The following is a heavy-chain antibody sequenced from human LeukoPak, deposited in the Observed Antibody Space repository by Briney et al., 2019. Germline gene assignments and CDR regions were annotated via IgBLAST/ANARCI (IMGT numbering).Heavy chain of an antibody. Sequence: PGGSLRLSCAASGFTFSSYRMHWVRQAPGKGLVWVSRINSDGSSTSYADSVTGRFTISRDNAKNTLYLQMNSLRAEDTAVYYCARVFWYDSSFDYWGQGTLVTVSS. CDR1: GFTFSSYR. J-gene: IGHJ4*02. V-gene: IGHV3-74*01. CDR3: ARVFWYDSSFDY. D-gene: IGHD3-22*01. CDR2: INSDGSST.